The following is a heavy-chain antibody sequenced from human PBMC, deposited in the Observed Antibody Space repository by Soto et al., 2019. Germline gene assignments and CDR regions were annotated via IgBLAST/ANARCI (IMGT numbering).Heavy chain of an antibody. D-gene: IGHD3-16*02. V-gene: IGHV1-18*04. CDR3: ARAKGTDMITFGGVIEVYNWFDP. CDR2: ISAYNGNT. J-gene: IGHJ5*02. Sequence: QVQLVQSGAEVKKPGASVKVSCKASGYTFTSYGISWVRQAPGQGLEWMGWISAYNGNTNYAQKLQGRVTMTTDTTTITAYMELRSQRSDDPAVYYCARAKGTDMITFGGVIEVYNWFDPWGQGTLVTVSS. CDR1: GYTFTSYG.